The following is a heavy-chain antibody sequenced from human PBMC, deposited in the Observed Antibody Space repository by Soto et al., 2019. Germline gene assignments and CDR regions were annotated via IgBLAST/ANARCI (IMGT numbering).Heavy chain of an antibody. J-gene: IGHJ5*02. CDR1: GFTFSSYS. CDR3: AREDVHCSGVICGWFDP. D-gene: IGHD2-15*01. V-gene: IGHV3-48*01. CDR2: ISRSSSTI. Sequence: GGSLRLSCAASGFTFSSYSMNWVRQAPGKGLEWISYISRSSSTIYYADSVKGRFAIFRDNAKNSLYLQMDSLRAEDTAVYYCAREDVHCSGVICGWFDPWGQGTLVTVSS.